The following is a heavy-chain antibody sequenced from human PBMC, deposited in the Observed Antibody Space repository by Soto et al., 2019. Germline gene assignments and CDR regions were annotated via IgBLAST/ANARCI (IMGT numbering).Heavy chain of an antibody. CDR2: IYHSGST. V-gene: IGHV4-4*02. Sequence: SETLSLTCAVSGGSISSSNWWSWVRQPPGKGLEWIGEIYHSGSTNYNPSLKSRVTISVDKSKNQFSLRLSSVTAADTAVYYCARAGSGSYTNNWFDPWGLGTLVTVSS. J-gene: IGHJ5*02. CDR1: GGSISSSNW. CDR3: ARAGSGSYTNNWFDP. D-gene: IGHD3-10*01.